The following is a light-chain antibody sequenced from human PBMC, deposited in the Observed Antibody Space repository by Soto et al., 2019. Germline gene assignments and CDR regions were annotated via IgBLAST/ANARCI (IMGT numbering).Light chain of an antibody. J-gene: IGKJ1*01. Sequence: DIQMTQSPSTLSASVGDRVTITCRASQSISSRLAWYQQKPGKAPKLLIYKASSLESGVPSRFSGSGSGTVFTLTISSLQPNDSATYDCQQYNSYWTFGQGTKVEIK. V-gene: IGKV1-5*03. CDR3: QQYNSYWT. CDR2: KAS. CDR1: QSISSR.